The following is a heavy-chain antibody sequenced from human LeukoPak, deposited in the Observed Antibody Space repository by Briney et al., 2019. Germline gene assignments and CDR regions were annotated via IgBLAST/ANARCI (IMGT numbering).Heavy chain of an antibody. D-gene: IGHD5-12*01. CDR2: IYYSGST. CDR3: ARHSRSGYSGYENAFDI. J-gene: IGHJ3*02. Sequence: SQTLSLTCTVSGGSISSGGYYWSWIRQHPGKGLEWIGSIYYSGSTYYTPSLKSRVTISVDTSKNQFSLKLSSVTAADTAVYYCARHSRSGYSGYENAFDIWGQGTMVTVSS. V-gene: IGHV4-39*01. CDR1: GGSISSGGYY.